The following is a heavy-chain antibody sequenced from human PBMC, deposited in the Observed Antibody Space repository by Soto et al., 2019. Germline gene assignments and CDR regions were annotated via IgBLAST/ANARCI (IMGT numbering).Heavy chain of an antibody. Sequence: GGPLRLSCAASGFTFSSSEMYWVRQAPGKGLEWVSYIHPSGQPIFYADSVKGRFTISRDNAKNSLYLQMSSLRAEDSAVYYCDRRASRWGQGTMVTVSS. D-gene: IGHD5-12*01. CDR1: GFTFSSSE. V-gene: IGHV3-48*03. J-gene: IGHJ3*01. CDR2: IHPSGQPI. CDR3: DRRASR.